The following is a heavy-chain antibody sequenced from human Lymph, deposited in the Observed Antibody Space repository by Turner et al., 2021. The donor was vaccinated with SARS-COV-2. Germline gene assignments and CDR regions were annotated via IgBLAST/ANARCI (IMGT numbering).Heavy chain of an antibody. Sequence: EVHLLESVSVLVPPVGSLWLSCAASGFTFSSYAMSWVRQAPGKGLEWGSAISGSGGSTDYADSVKGRFTISRDNSKNTLYLQMNSMRAEDTAVYYCAKEGDTAMVNFDYWGQGNLVTVYS. CDR1: GFTFSSYA. D-gene: IGHD5-18*01. CDR2: ISGSGGST. J-gene: IGHJ4*02. V-gene: IGHV3-23*01. CDR3: AKEGDTAMVNFDY.